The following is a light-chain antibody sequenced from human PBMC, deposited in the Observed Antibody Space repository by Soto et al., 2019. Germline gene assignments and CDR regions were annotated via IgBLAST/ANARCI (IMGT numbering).Light chain of an antibody. CDR2: GAS. V-gene: IGKV3-20*01. CDR1: QSVSSY. J-gene: IGKJ4*01. Sequence: EIVLTQSPGTLSLSPGERATLSCRASQSVSSYLAWYQQKRGQAPRLLISGASSRATGIPDRFSGSGSGTDFTLTISRLEPEDFAVYYCQQYGSSPGTFGGGTKVKIK. CDR3: QQYGSSPGT.